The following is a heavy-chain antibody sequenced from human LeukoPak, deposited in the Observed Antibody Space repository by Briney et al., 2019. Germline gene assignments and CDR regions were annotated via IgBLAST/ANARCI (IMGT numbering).Heavy chain of an antibody. V-gene: IGHV3-23*01. CDR1: GSTFSSYA. D-gene: IGHD6-13*01. CDR2: ISVSGGST. J-gene: IGHJ3*02. Sequence: AGGSLRLSCAASGSTFSSYAMSWVRQAPGKGLEWVSAISVSGGSTYYADSVKGRFTISRDNSKNTLYLQMNSLRAEDTAVYYCAKDRAPLVGAFDIWGQGTMVTVSS. CDR3: AKDRAPLVGAFDI.